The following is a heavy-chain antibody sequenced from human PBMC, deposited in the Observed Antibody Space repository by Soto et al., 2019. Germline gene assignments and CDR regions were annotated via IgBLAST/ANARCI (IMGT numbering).Heavy chain of an antibody. CDR2: ISSSSSYI. D-gene: IGHD1-26*01. V-gene: IGHV3-21*01. J-gene: IGHJ4*02. CDR1: GFTFSSYS. CDR3: ARGGWAWEPTAPFDY. Sequence: EVQLVESGGGLVKPGGSLRLSCAASGFTFSSYSMNWVRQAPGKGLEWVSSISSSSSYIYYADSVKGRFTISRDNAKNSLYLQMNSLRAEDTAVYYCARGGWAWEPTAPFDYWGQGTLVTVSS.